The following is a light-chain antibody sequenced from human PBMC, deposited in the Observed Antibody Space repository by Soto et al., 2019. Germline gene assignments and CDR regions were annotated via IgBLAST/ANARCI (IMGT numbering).Light chain of an antibody. CDR3: QQTSAFPRT. Sequence: DIQMNQSPSSVSASVGDRLTITCRASRDISNSLAWYQQTPGKAPKLLLRGASSLHRGVPSRFSGGGAGTEFTLTISSLQPEDFATYYCQQTSAFPRTFGQGTKVDVK. CDR1: RDISNS. J-gene: IGKJ1*01. CDR2: GAS. V-gene: IGKV1-12*01.